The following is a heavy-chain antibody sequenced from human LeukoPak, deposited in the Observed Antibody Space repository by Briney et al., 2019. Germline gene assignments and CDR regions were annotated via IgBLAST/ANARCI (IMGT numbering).Heavy chain of an antibody. J-gene: IGHJ6*02. V-gene: IGHV3-30-3*01. CDR3: AITILTGYYNGYYYYGMDV. Sequence: PGRSLRLSCAASGFTFSSYAMHWVRQAPGKGLEWVAVISYDGSNKYYADSVKGRFTISRDNSKNTLYLQMNSLRAEDTAVYYCAITILTGYYNGYYYYGMDVWGQGTTATVSS. CDR1: GFTFSSYA. D-gene: IGHD3-9*01. CDR2: ISYDGSNK.